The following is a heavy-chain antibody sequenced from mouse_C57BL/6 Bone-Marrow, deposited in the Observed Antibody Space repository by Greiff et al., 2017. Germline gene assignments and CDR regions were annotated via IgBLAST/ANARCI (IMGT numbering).Heavy chain of an antibody. CDR1: GYTFTSYW. Sequence: VKLQQPGAELVKPGASVKLSCKASGYTFTSYWMHWVKQRPGQGLEWIGMIHPNSGSTNYNEKFKSKATLTVDKSSSTAYMQLSSLTSEDSAVYYCARENDGYYDYCDYWGQGTTLTVSS. CDR2: IHPNSGST. V-gene: IGHV1-64*01. CDR3: ARENDGYYDYCDY. D-gene: IGHD2-3*01. J-gene: IGHJ2*01.